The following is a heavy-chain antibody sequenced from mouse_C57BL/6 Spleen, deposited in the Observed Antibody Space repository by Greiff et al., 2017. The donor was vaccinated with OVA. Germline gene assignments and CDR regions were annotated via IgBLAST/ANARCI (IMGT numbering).Heavy chain of an antibody. CDR1: GYAFSSSW. J-gene: IGHJ2*01. Sequence: VQLQESGPELVKPGASVKISCKASGYAFSSSWMNWVKQRPGKGLEWIGRIYPGDGDTNYNGKFKGKATLTADKSSSTAYMQLSSLTSEDSAVYFCARVYDEGVFDYWGQGTTLTVSS. D-gene: IGHD2-12*01. CDR3: ARVYDEGVFDY. CDR2: IYPGDGDT. V-gene: IGHV1-82*01.